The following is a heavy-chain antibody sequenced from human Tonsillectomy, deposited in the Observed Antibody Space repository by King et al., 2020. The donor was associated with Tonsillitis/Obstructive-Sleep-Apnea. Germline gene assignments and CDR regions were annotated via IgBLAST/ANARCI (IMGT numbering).Heavy chain of an antibody. CDR1: GFTFSSYA. D-gene: IGHD3-10*01. J-gene: IGHJ4*02. CDR3: VKGALLLFGELSYFDY. Sequence: VQLVESGGGLVQPGGSLRLSCSASGFTFSSYAMHWVRQAPGKGLEYVSAISSNGGSTYYADSVKGRFTISRDNSKNTLYLQMSSLRAEDTAVYYCVKGALLLFGELSYFDYWGQGTLVTVSS. CDR2: ISSNGGST. V-gene: IGHV3-64D*06.